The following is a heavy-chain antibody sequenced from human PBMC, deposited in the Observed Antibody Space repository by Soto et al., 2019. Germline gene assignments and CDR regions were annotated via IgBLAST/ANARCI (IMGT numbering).Heavy chain of an antibody. CDR3: ARDDWRYYYGSGSYPYGMDV. CDR1: GGSVSSGSYY. V-gene: IGHV4-61*01. Sequence: SETLSLTCTVSGGSVSSGSYYWSWIRQPPGKGLEWIGYIYYSGSTNYNPSLKSRVTISVDTSKNQFSLKLSSVTAADTAVYYCARDDWRYYYGSGSYPYGMDVWGQGTTVTVSS. CDR2: IYYSGST. D-gene: IGHD3-10*01. J-gene: IGHJ6*02.